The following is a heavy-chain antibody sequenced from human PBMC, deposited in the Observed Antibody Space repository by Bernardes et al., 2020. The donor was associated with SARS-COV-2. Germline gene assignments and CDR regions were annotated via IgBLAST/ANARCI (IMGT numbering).Heavy chain of an antibody. CDR1: AFNVSSNY. Sequence: GGSLRLSCAASAFNVSSNYMTWVRQAPGKGLEWVAVIDGTTNTYYADSVKGRFTFSRDKSKNTVYLQMSSLRAEDTAVYYCARVLRFQYGMDVWGQGTTVIVSS. CDR3: ARVLRFQYGMDV. CDR2: IDGTTNT. V-gene: IGHV3-53*01. J-gene: IGHJ6*02.